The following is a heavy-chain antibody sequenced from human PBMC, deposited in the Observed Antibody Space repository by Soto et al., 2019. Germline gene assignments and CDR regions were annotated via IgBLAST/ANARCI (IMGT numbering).Heavy chain of an antibody. CDR3: ARVEVLRYFDWETRYYGMDV. J-gene: IGHJ6*02. V-gene: IGHV1-18*01. CDR2: ISAYNGNT. CDR1: GYTFTSYG. Sequence: ASVKVSCKASGYTFTSYGISWVQQAPGQGLEWMGWISAYNGNTNYAQKLQGRVTMTTDTSTSTAYMELRSLRSDDTAVYYCARVEVLRYFDWETRYYGMDVWGQGTTVTVSS. D-gene: IGHD3-9*01.